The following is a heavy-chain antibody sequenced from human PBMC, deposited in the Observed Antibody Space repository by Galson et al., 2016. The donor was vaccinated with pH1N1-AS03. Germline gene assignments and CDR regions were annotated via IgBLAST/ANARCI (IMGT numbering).Heavy chain of an antibody. Sequence: QSGAEVKKPGESLKISCKGSGYIFTNYWIVWVRQMPGKGLEWMGSIYHADSRTTYNPSFQGQVTISVDKSINTAYLQWTSLKASDTAMYFCARLPLIPVSPTLLDYWGQGTLVTVSS. CDR3: ARLPLIPVSPTLLDY. D-gene: IGHD5/OR15-5a*01. CDR2: IYHADSRT. J-gene: IGHJ4*02. CDR1: GYIFTNYW. V-gene: IGHV5-51*01.